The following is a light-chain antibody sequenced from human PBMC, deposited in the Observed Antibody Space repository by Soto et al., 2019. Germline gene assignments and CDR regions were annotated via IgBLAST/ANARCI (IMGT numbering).Light chain of an antibody. J-gene: IGKJ4*01. Sequence: PGTLSLSPGESATLSCRASQSINRHLAWYRQKPGQAPRLLIYGASSRATGIPDRFSASGSGTDFTLTISRLESEDSAVYYCQHYGSSPGLTFGGGTKVDIK. CDR2: GAS. V-gene: IGKV3-20*01. CDR1: QSINRH. CDR3: QHYGSSPGLT.